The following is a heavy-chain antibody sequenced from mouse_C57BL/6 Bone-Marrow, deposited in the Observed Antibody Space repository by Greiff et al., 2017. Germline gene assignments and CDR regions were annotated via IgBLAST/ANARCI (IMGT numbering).Heavy chain of an antibody. V-gene: IGHV5-4*01. CDR3: ARGGSSYGFAY. D-gene: IGHD1-1*01. Sequence: EVHLVESGGGLVKPGGSLKLSCAASGFTFSSYAMSWVRQTPEKRLEWVATISDGGSYTYYPDNVKGRFTISRDNAKNNLYLQMSHLKSEDTAMYYCARGGSSYGFAYWGQGTLVTVSA. CDR2: ISDGGSYT. CDR1: GFTFSSYA. J-gene: IGHJ3*01.